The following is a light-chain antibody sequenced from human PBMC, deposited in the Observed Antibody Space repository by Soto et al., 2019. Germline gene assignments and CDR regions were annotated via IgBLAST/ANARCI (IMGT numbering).Light chain of an antibody. Sequence: EIVLTQSPATLSLSPGERATLSCRASQSVSSYLAWYQQKPGQAPRLLIYDASNRATGIPARFSGSGSGTDFTLTISSLEPEDFAVYYCQQSNNWPPWTFGQGTKVEIK. CDR2: DAS. V-gene: IGKV3-11*01. CDR1: QSVSSY. CDR3: QQSNNWPPWT. J-gene: IGKJ1*01.